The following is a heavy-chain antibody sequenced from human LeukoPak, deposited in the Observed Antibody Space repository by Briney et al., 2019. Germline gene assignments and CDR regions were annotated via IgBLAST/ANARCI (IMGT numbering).Heavy chain of an antibody. Sequence: SETLSLTCTVSGGSIRSYYWSWIRQPPGKGLEWIWYIYYSGSTNYNPSLKSRVTISVDTSKNQFSLKLSSVTAADTAVYYCARGGGSTDYYDSSGYFWGQGTLVTVSS. V-gene: IGHV4-59*01. D-gene: IGHD3-22*01. CDR2: IYYSGST. CDR1: GGSIRSYY. CDR3: ARGGGSTDYYDSSGYF. J-gene: IGHJ4*02.